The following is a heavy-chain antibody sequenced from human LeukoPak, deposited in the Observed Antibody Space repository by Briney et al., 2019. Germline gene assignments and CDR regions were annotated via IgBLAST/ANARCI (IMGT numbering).Heavy chain of an antibody. CDR1: GFTFSSYG. CDR2: ISYDGSNK. D-gene: IGHD6-13*01. V-gene: IGHV3-30*18. Sequence: PGRSLRLSCAASGFTFSSYGMHWVRQAPGKGLEWVAVISYDGSNKYYADSVKGRFTISRDNSKNTLYLQMNSLRAEDTAVYYCAKDHSKGIAGSVDYWGQGTLVTVSS. CDR3: AKDHSKGIAGSVDY. J-gene: IGHJ4*02.